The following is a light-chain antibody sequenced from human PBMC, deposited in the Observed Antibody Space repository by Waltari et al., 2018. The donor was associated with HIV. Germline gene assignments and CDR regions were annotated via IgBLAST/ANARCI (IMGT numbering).Light chain of an antibody. V-gene: IGLV7-43*01. CDR1: TGAVTSLNY. CDR2: NTN. CDR3: LLYYAGTWV. Sequence: QTVVTQEPSLTVSPGETVTLTCASSTGAVTSLNYPNWFQQRPGQAPRAPIYNTNNKHSWTPARFSGSLPGGKAALTLSGAQPEDAADYFCLLYYAGTWVFGGGTKLTVL. J-gene: IGLJ3*02.